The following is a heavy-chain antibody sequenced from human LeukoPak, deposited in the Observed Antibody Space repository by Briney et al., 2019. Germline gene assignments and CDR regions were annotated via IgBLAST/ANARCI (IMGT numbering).Heavy chain of an antibody. J-gene: IGHJ6*02. Sequence: SETLSLTCAVYGGSFSGYYWSWIRQPPGKGLEWIGEINHSGSTNYNPSLKSRVTISVDTSKNQFSLKLSSVTAADTAVYYCARRRDTIFGQGYYYYGMDVWGQGTTVTVSS. D-gene: IGHD3-3*01. CDR3: ARRRDTIFGQGYYYYGMDV. CDR1: GGSFSGYY. V-gene: IGHV4-34*01. CDR2: INHSGST.